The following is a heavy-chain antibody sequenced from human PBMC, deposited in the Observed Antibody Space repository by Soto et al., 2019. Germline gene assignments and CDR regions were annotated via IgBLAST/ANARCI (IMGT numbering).Heavy chain of an antibody. Sequence: QVQLVESGGGVVQPGRSLRLSCAASGFTFSSYAMHWVRQAPGKGLEWVAVISYDGSNKYYADSVKGRFTISRDNSKNTLYLQMNSLRAEDTAVYYCASVSGIAAAHGVSDYWGKGTLVTVSS. CDR2: ISYDGSNK. J-gene: IGHJ4*02. CDR1: GFTFSSYA. V-gene: IGHV3-30-3*01. D-gene: IGHD6-13*01. CDR3: ASVSGIAAAHGVSDY.